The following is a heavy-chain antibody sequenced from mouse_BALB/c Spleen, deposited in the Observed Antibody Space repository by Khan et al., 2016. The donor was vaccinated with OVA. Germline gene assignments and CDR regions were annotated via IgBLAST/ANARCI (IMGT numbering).Heavy chain of an antibody. Sequence: QVQLKESGPGPVAPSQSLSITCTVSGFSLTGYGVNWVRQPPGKGLEWLGMLWGDGSTDYNSALKSRLSINKDNSKSQVFLKMNSLQTDDTARYYCARAYYANYREAMDYWGQGTSVTVSS. CDR2: LWGDGST. V-gene: IGHV2-6-7*01. CDR1: GFSLTGYG. J-gene: IGHJ4*01. CDR3: ARAYYANYREAMDY. D-gene: IGHD2-10*01.